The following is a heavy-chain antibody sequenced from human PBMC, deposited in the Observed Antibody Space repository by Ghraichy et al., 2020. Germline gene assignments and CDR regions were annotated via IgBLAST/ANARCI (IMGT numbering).Heavy chain of an antibody. J-gene: IGHJ5*02. V-gene: IGHV4-34*01. Sequence: SETLSLTCAVYGGSFSGYYWSWIRQPPGKGLEWIGEINHSGSTNYNPSLKSRVTISVDTSKNQFSLKLSSVTAADTAVYYCARGGEYSSSPGSWFDPWGQGTLVTVSS. D-gene: IGHD6-13*01. CDR3: ARGGEYSSSPGSWFDP. CDR2: INHSGST. CDR1: GGSFSGYY.